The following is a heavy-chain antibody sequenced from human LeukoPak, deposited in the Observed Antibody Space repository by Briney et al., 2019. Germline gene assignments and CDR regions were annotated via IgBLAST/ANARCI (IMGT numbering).Heavy chain of an antibody. V-gene: IGHV1-18*01. CDR3: AGHLVGATTFDY. CDR2: ISAYNGNT. J-gene: IGHJ4*02. CDR1: GYTFTSYG. D-gene: IGHD1-26*01. Sequence: XSVKVSCKASGYTFTSYGISWVRQAPGQGLEWMGWISAYNGNTNYAQKLQGRVTMTTDTSTSTAYMELRSLRSDDTAVYYCAGHLVGATTFDYWGQGTLVTVSS.